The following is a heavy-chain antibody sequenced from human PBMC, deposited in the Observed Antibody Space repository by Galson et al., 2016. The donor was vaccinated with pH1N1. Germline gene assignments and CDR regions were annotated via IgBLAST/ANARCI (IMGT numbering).Heavy chain of an antibody. V-gene: IGHV1-18*04. D-gene: IGHD3-10*02. CDR2: ISTEDGST. J-gene: IGHJ4*02. Sequence: SVKVSCKASDYTFTNYGITWVRQAPGQGLEWMGWISTEDGSTNYAQKFKGRLTVTTDTSTRTVYMELRSLTSDDTAVYYCARSYANVLWDYWGQGTLVTVSS. CDR3: ARSYANVLWDY. CDR1: DYTFTNYG.